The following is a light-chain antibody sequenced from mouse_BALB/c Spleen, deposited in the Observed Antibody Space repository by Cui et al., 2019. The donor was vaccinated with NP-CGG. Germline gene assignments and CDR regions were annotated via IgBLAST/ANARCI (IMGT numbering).Light chain of an antibody. CDR1: TGAVTTSNY. V-gene: IGLV1*01. J-gene: IGLJ1*01. CDR2: GTN. Sequence: QAVVTQESELTTSPDEPVTLTCRSSTGAVTTSNYANWVQEKPDHLFTVLIGGTNNRAPGVPARFSGSLIGDKAALTITGAQTEDEAIYFCALWYSNHWVFGGGTKLTVL. CDR3: ALWYSNHWV.